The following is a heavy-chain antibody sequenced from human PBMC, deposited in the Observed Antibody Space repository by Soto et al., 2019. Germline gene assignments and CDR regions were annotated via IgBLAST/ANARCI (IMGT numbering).Heavy chain of an antibody. CDR3: ARDRPYCSSTSCYALGAFDI. CDR2: INPNSGGT. J-gene: IGHJ3*02. D-gene: IGHD2-2*01. CDR1: GYTFTGYY. V-gene: IGHV1-2*04. Sequence: GASVKVSCKASGYTFTGYYIHWVRQAPGQGLEWMGWINPNSGGTNYAQKFQGWVTMTRDTSISTAYMELSRLRPDDTAVYYCARDRPYCSSTSCYALGAFDIWGQGTMVTVSS.